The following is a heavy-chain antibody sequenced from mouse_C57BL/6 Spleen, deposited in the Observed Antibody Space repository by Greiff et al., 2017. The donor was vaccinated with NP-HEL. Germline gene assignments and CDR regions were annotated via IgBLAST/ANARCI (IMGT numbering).Heavy chain of an antibody. CDR2: IYPGSGNT. CDR1: GYTFTDYY. J-gene: IGHJ4*01. CDR3: DNGPYSNYAMDD. Sequence: QVQLQQSGAELVRPGASVKLSCKASGYTFTDYYINWVKQRPGQGLEWIARIYPGSGNTYYNEKFKGKATLTAEKSSSTAYMQLSSLTSEDSADYFGDNGPYSNYAMDDWGQGTSVTVSS. V-gene: IGHV1-76*01. D-gene: IGHD2-5*01.